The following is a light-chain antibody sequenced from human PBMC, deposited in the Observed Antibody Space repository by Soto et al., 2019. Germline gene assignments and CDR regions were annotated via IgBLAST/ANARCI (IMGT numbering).Light chain of an antibody. J-gene: IGKJ5*01. V-gene: IGKV3-20*01. CDR3: QQYGTSPIT. CDR1: QSVSSSY. CDR2: GAS. Sequence: EIVLTQSPGTLSLSPGERATLSCRASQSVSSSYLVWYQQKPGQAPRLHIYGASSRATGIPDRFSGSGSGTDFTLTISRLEPEDFAVYYCQQYGTSPITFGQGTRLEIK.